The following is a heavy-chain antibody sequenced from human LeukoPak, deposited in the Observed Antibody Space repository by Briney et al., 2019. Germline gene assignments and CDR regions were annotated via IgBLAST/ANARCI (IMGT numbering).Heavy chain of an antibody. CDR1: GYTFTSYG. CDR3: ARARIAVAGLIDY. CDR2: INPNSGGT. V-gene: IGHV1-2*02. J-gene: IGHJ4*02. D-gene: IGHD6-19*01. Sequence: ASVKVSCKASGYTFTSYGISWVRQAPGQGLEWMGWINPNSGGTNYAQKFQGRVTMTRDTSISTAYMELSRLRSDDTAVYYCARARIAVAGLIDYWGQGTLVTVSS.